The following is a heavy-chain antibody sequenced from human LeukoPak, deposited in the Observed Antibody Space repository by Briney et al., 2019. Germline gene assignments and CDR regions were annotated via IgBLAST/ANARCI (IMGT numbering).Heavy chain of an antibody. Sequence: ASVKVSCKASGYTFTGYYMHWVRQAPGQGLEWMGRINPNSGGTNYAQKFQGRVTMTGDTSISTAYMELSRLRSDDTAVYYCARGSHNNYYDSSGYPHWGQGTLVTVSS. CDR3: ARGSHNNYYDSSGYPH. V-gene: IGHV1-2*06. J-gene: IGHJ4*02. CDR2: INPNSGGT. CDR1: GYTFTGYY. D-gene: IGHD3-22*01.